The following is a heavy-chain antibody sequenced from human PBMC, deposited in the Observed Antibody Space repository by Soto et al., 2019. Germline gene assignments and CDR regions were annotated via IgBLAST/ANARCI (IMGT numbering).Heavy chain of an antibody. D-gene: IGHD5-18*01. CDR1: GFTFSSYA. CDR2: ISGSGGST. J-gene: IGHJ4*02. V-gene: IGHV3-23*01. Sequence: GGSLRLSCAASGFTFSSYAMSWVRQAPGKGLEWVSAISGSGGSTYYADPVKGRFTISRDNSKNTLYLQMNSLRAEDTAVYYCAKELRGYSYGSTFDYWGQGTLVTVSS. CDR3: AKELRGYSYGSTFDY.